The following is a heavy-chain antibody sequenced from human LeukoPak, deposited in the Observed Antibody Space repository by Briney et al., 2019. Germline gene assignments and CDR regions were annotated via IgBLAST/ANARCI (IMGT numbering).Heavy chain of an antibody. CDR2: ISYDGSNK. CDR3: ARDQLAYSGHDTLFDY. Sequence: GGSLRLSCAASGFTFSSYAMHWVRQAPGKGLEWVAVISYDGSNKYYAESVKGRFTISRDNSKNTLYLQLNSLRPDDTAVYYCARDQLAYSGHDTLFDYWGQGTLVTVSS. D-gene: IGHD5-12*01. J-gene: IGHJ4*02. CDR1: GFTFSSYA. V-gene: IGHV3-30*04.